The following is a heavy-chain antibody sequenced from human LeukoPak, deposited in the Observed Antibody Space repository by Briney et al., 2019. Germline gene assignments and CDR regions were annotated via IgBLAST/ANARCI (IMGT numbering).Heavy chain of an antibody. CDR1: GYTFTSYG. Sequence: ASVKVSCKASGYTFTSYGISWVRQAPGQGLEWMGWISAYNGNTNYAQKLQGRVTMTTDTSTSTAYMELRSLRSDDTAVYYCARDPPHGYILTGSTFDYWGQGTLVTVSS. V-gene: IGHV1-18*01. J-gene: IGHJ4*02. CDR2: ISAYNGNT. CDR3: ARDPPHGYILTGSTFDY. D-gene: IGHD3-9*01.